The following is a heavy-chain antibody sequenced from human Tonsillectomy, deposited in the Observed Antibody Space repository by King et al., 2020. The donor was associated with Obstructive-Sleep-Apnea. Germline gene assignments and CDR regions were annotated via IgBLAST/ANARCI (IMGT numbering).Heavy chain of an antibody. CDR1: GFTFSSYG. V-gene: IGHV3-30*18. J-gene: IGHJ3*02. CDR3: AKLPHGDDAFDI. CDR2: ISYDGSNK. Sequence: VQLVESGGGVVQPGRSLRLSCAASGFTFSSYGMHWVRQAPGKGLEWVAVISYDGSNKYYADSVKGRFTISRDNSKNTLYLQMNSLRAEDTAVYYCAKLPHGDDAFDIWGQGTMVTVSS. D-gene: IGHD4-17*01.